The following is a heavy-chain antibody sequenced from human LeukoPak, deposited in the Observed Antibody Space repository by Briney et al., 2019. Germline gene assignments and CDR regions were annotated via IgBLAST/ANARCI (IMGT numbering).Heavy chain of an antibody. CDR3: AKDRGYCSSTSCYPGFVFDY. Sequence: GGSLRLSCAASGFTFSSYAMSWVRQAAGKGLEWVSAISGSGGSTYYADSVKGRFTISRDNSKNTLYLQMNSLRAEYTAVYYCAKDRGYCSSTSCYPGFVFDYWGQGTLVTVSS. D-gene: IGHD2-2*01. CDR1: GFTFSSYA. CDR2: ISGSGGST. J-gene: IGHJ4*02. V-gene: IGHV3-23*01.